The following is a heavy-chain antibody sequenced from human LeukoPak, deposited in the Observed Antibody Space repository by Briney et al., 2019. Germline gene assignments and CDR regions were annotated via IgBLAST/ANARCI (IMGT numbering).Heavy chain of an antibody. CDR1: GFTVSSNY. CDR2: INSGGNA. Sequence: GGSLRLSRAASGFTVSSNYINWVRQARGKGLEWVSVINSGGNAYYADSVKGRFTIYRDNSKNMLYLQMNSLRAEDTAVYYCARSQGGTMSLRHFDLWGRGTLVTVSS. CDR3: ARSQGGTMSLRHFDL. V-gene: IGHV3-53*01. D-gene: IGHD3-22*01. J-gene: IGHJ2*01.